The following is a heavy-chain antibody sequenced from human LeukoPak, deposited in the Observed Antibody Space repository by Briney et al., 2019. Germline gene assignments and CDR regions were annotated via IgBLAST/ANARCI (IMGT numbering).Heavy chain of an antibody. Sequence: ASVKVSCKASGYTFSSHDINWVRQATGQGLEWMGWMNPNSGNTGYAQKFQGRVIMTRDTSINTAYLEFYSLRSEDTAVYYCARGYSPTLRTTGNDYWGQGTLVTVSS. J-gene: IGHJ4*02. CDR1: GYTFSSHD. V-gene: IGHV1-8*01. CDR3: ARGYSPTLRTTGNDY. CDR2: MNPNSGNT. D-gene: IGHD1-1*01.